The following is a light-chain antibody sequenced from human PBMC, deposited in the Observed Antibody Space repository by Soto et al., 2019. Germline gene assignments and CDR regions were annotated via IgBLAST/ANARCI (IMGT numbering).Light chain of an antibody. V-gene: IGLV2-14*01. CDR1: SSDVGGYNY. Sequence: QYALTQPASVSGSPGQSITISCTGTSSDVGGYNYVSWYQQHPGKAPKLMIYEVSNRPSGVSNRFSGYKSGNTASLTNSGIHAEDEADYYCSSYTSSSTQVFGTGTKVTV. J-gene: IGLJ1*01. CDR2: EVS. CDR3: SSYTSSSTQV.